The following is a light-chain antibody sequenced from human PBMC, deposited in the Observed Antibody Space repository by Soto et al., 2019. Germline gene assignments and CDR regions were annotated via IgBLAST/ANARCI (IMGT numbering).Light chain of an antibody. CDR3: QQTYTAPRT. CDR1: QSITID. CDR2: GAS. Sequence: DIQMTQSPSSVSASVGDRVTITCRASQSITIDLNWYQQQPGKAPRLLIYGASTLQTGVPSRFSGSGSMTDFTLTISDLQPEDFATYYCQQTYTAPRTFGQGTKVDI. V-gene: IGKV1-39*01. J-gene: IGKJ1*01.